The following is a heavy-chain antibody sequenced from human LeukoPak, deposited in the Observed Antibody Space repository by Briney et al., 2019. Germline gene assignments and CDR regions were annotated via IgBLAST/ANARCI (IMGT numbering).Heavy chain of an antibody. V-gene: IGHV3-74*01. Sequence: TGGSLRLSCAASEFTFSNYWMHWVRQAPGKGLVWVSRINSDGSSTSYADSVKGRFTISRDNAKNTLYLQMNSLRGEDTAVYYCTRDDNYYGSGAFDYWGQGTLVTVSS. J-gene: IGHJ4*02. CDR2: INSDGSST. CDR3: TRDDNYYGSGAFDY. D-gene: IGHD3-10*01. CDR1: EFTFSNYW.